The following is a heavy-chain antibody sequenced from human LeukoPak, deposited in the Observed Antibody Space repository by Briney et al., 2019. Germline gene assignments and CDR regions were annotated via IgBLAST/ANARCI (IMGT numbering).Heavy chain of an antibody. D-gene: IGHD5-24*01. CDR1: GGSVSSGSYY. CDR3: ARGEMATIFDY. V-gene: IGHV4-61*01. Sequence: PSETLSLTCTVSGGSVSSGSYYWSWIRQPPGKGPEWIGYIYYSGSTNYNPSLKSRVTISVDTSKNQFSLKLSSVTAADTAVYYCARGEMATIFDYWGQGTLVTVSS. J-gene: IGHJ4*02. CDR2: IYYSGST.